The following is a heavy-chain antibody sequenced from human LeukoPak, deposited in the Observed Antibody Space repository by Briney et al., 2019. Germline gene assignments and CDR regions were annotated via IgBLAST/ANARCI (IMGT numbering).Heavy chain of an antibody. J-gene: IGHJ4*02. CDR2: ISGSGGST. CDR1: GFTFSSYA. CDR3: AKDGGSGYYYFDY. Sequence: GGSLRLSCAASGFTFSSYAMSWVRQAPGKGLEWVSAISGSGGSTYHADSVKGRFTISRDNSKNTLYVQMNSLRAEDTAVYYCAKDGGSGYYYFDYWGQGTLVTVSS. V-gene: IGHV3-23*01. D-gene: IGHD3-22*01.